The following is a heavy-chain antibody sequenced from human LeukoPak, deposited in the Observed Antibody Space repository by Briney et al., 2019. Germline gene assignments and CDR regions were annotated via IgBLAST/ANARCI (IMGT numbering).Heavy chain of an antibody. CDR2: ISYDGSNK. Sequence: PGRSLRLSCAASGFTFSSYGMHWVRQAPGKGPEWVAVISYDGSNKYYADSVKGRFTISRDNSKNTLYLQMNSLRAEDTAVYYCAAVVAATSFDYWGQGTLVTVSS. D-gene: IGHD2-15*01. J-gene: IGHJ4*02. CDR3: AAVVAATSFDY. CDR1: GFTFSSYG. V-gene: IGHV3-30*03.